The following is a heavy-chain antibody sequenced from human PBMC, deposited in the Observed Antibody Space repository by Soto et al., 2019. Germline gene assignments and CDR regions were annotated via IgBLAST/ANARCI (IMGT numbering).Heavy chain of an antibody. D-gene: IGHD3-22*01. CDR1: GGTFSSYA. J-gene: IGHJ5*02. CDR2: IIPIFGTA. Sequence: GASVKVSCKASGGTFSSYAISWVRQAPGQGLEWMGGIIPIFGTANYAQKFQGRVTITADESTSTAYMELSSLRSEDTAVYYCARVDVYYDSTMYNWFDPWGQGTLVTVSS. V-gene: IGHV1-69*13. CDR3: ARVDVYYDSTMYNWFDP.